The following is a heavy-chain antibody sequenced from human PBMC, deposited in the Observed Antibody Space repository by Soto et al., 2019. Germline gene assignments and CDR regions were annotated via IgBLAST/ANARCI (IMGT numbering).Heavy chain of an antibody. D-gene: IGHD2-2*01. J-gene: IGHJ6*03. Sequence: ESGPTLVNPTQTLTLTCTFSGFSLSTSGMCVSWVRQPPGKALEWLARIDWDDDKYYSTSLKTRLTISKDTSKNQVVLTMTNMDPVDTATYYCARIVRYQLPRPAGPDPGYYYYYYMDVWGKGTTVTVSS. CDR2: IDWDDDK. CDR3: ARIVRYQLPRPAGPDPGYYYYYYMDV. V-gene: IGHV2-70*11. CDR1: GFSLSTSGMC.